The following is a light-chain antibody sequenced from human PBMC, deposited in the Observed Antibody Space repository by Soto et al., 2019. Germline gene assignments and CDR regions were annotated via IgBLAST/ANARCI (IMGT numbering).Light chain of an antibody. CDR2: DAS. CDR1: QSVSSD. J-gene: IGKJ5*01. Sequence: EIVLTQSPATLSLSPVERATLSCRASQSVSSDLAWYQQKPGQAPRLLIYDASNRATGIPARFSGSGSGTDFTLTISSLEPEDFAVYYCQQRSNWPPITFGQGTRLELK. CDR3: QQRSNWPPIT. V-gene: IGKV3-11*01.